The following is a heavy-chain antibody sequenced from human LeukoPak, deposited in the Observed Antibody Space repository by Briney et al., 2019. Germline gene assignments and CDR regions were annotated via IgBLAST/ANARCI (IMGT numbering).Heavy chain of an antibody. V-gene: IGHV3-74*01. J-gene: IGHJ2*01. CDR2: INPDGTVT. D-gene: IGHD4-11*01. Sequence: GGSLRLSCAASGFNFNTYCMHWIRQAPGRGLVWVSPINPDGTVTTYADSVKGRFTISRDNAKNTLYLQIHCLKAEDTAVYYCVRDSPSRFFYLSGGGTLVTVSS. CDR1: GFNFNTYC. CDR3: VRDSPSRFFYL.